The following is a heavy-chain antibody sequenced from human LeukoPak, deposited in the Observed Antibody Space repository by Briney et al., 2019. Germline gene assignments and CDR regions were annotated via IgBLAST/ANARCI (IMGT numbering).Heavy chain of an antibody. Sequence: ASVKVSCKASGGTFSSYAISWVRQAPGQRLEWMGGIIPIFGTANYAQKFQGRVTITTDESTSTAYMELSSLRSEDTAVYYCARGGQWDYHGSSSGFDPWGQGTLVTVSS. CDR2: IIPIFGTA. D-gene: IGHD3-10*01. V-gene: IGHV1-69*05. CDR1: GGTFSSYA. CDR3: ARGGQWDYHGSSSGFDP. J-gene: IGHJ5*02.